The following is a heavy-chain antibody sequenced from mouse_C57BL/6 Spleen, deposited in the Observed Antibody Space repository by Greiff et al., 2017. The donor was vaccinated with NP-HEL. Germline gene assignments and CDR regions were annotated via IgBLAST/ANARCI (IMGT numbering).Heavy chain of an antibody. J-gene: IGHJ2*01. Sequence: VQLQQSGAELVRPGASVTLSCKASGYTFTDYEMHWVKQTPVPGLEWIGAIDPETGGTAYNQKFKGKAILTADKSSSTAYMELRSLTSEDSAVYYCTRATTVVGNWYFDYWGQGTTLTVSS. D-gene: IGHD1-1*01. CDR2: IDPETGGT. CDR1: GYTFTDYE. CDR3: TRATTVVGNWYFDY. V-gene: IGHV1-15*01.